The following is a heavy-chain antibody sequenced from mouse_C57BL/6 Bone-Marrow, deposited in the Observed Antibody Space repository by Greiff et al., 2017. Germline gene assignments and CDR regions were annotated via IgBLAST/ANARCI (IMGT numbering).Heavy chain of an antibody. CDR3: ARGLSRKY. J-gene: IGHJ3*01. D-gene: IGHD1-1*02. CDR2: INPYNGGT. V-gene: IGHV1-19*01. Sequence: VHVKQSGPVLVKPGASVKMSCKASGYTFTDYYMNWVKQSHGKSLEWIGVINPYNGGTSYNQKFKGKATLTVDKSSSTAYMELNSLTSEDSAVYYCARGLSRKYWGQGTLVTVSA. CDR1: GYTFTDYY.